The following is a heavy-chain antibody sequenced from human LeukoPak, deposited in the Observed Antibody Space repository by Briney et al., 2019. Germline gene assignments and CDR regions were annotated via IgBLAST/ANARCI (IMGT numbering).Heavy chain of an antibody. CDR1: GFTFSSYA. CDR2: ISGGGTST. CDR3: AKTFIAVANPIDY. D-gene: IGHD6-19*01. Sequence: GGSLRLSCAASGFTFSSYAMSWVGQAPGKWLEWVSVISGGGTSTYYADSVKGRFTISKDNSRNTLYLQMNSLRAEDTAVYYCAKTFIAVANPIDYWGQGTLLTVSS. J-gene: IGHJ4*02. V-gene: IGHV3-23*01.